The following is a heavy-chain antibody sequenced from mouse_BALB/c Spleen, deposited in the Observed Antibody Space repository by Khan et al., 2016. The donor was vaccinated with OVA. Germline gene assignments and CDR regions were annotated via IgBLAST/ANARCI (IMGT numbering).Heavy chain of an antibody. CDR1: GYTFTSYV. J-gene: IGHJ3*01. Sequence: VQLQQPEPELVKPGASVKMSCKASGYTFTSYVMHWVKQKPGLGLEWIGYIYPFNDDTKYNEKFKGKATLTSDKSSSTAYMELSSLTSEDSAVYYCAPVGNYYVSFAYWGQGTLVTVSA. CDR2: IYPFNDDT. CDR3: APVGNYYVSFAY. D-gene: IGHD1-1*01. V-gene: IGHV1S136*01.